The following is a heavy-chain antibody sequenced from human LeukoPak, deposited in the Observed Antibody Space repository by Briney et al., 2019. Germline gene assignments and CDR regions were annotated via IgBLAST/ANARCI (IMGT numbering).Heavy chain of an antibody. Sequence: GGSLRLSCAASGFTVSSNFMSWVRQAPGQGLELVSVIYSGGNTYYADSVRGRFTIFRDDSKNTLYLQMNSLRAEDTAMYYCARKYTYGLDWGQGTLVTVSS. J-gene: IGHJ4*02. CDR1: GFTVSSNF. CDR3: ARKYTYGLD. D-gene: IGHD5-18*01. V-gene: IGHV3-66*01. CDR2: IYSGGNT.